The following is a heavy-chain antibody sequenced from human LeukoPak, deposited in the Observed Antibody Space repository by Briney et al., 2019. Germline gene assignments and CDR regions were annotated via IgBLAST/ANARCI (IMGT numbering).Heavy chain of an antibody. D-gene: IGHD4-11*01. Sequence: SETLSLTCAVYGGSFSGYYWSWIRQPPGKGLEWIGEINHSGSTNYNPSLKSRVTISVDTSKNQFSLKLSSVTAADTAVYYCARGTVTTWYFYYYYYMDVWGKGTTVTVSS. CDR2: INHSGST. CDR3: ARGTVTTWYFYYYYYMDV. V-gene: IGHV4-34*01. J-gene: IGHJ6*03. CDR1: GGSFSGYY.